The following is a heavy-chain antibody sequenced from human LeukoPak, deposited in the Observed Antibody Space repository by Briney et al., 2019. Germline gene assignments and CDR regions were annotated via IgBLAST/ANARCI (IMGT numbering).Heavy chain of an antibody. J-gene: IGHJ4*02. V-gene: IGHV1-18*01. CDR2: ISAYNGNT. Sequence: GASVKVSCKASGYTFTSYGISWVRQAPGQGLEWMGWISAYNGNTNYAQKLQGRVTMTTDTSTSTAYMELRSLRSDDTAVYYCARDFTYYYDSSGYYYFDYWGQGTLVTVSS. D-gene: IGHD3-22*01. CDR1: GYTFTSYG. CDR3: ARDFTYYYDSSGYYYFDY.